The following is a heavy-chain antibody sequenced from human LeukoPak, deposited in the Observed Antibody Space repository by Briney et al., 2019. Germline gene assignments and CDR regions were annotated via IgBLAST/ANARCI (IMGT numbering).Heavy chain of an antibody. Sequence: PSETLSLTCTVSDGSFSSYYWNWIRQTPGKGLEWIAYIYHTGSTKYNPSLGSRVTISIDTSRNQFSLKVISVTAADTAVYYCARGGSRQISSSDFDYWGQGTLVTVSS. CDR1: DGSFSSYY. CDR2: IYHTGST. D-gene: IGHD3-16*01. V-gene: IGHV4-59*01. J-gene: IGHJ4*02. CDR3: ARGGSRQISSSDFDY.